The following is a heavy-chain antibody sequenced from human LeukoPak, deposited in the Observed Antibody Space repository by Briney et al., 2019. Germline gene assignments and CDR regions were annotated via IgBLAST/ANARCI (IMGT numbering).Heavy chain of an antibody. D-gene: IGHD6-13*01. Sequence: GGSLRLSSAASGFTFSSYWMHWVRQAPGKGLVWVSRINSDGSSTSYADSVKGRFTISRDNAKNTLYLQMNSLRAEDTAVYYCARCSGFIAAAGTALAFDIWGQGTMVTVSS. V-gene: IGHV3-74*01. CDR3: ARCSGFIAAAGTALAFDI. CDR1: GFTFSSYW. CDR2: INSDGSST. J-gene: IGHJ3*02.